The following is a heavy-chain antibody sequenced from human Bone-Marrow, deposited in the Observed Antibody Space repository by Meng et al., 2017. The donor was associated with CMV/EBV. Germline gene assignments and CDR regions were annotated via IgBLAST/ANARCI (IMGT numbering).Heavy chain of an antibody. Sequence: AGSGFTLSSYGMHWVRQAPGKGLEWVAVISYDGSNKYYADSVKGRFTISRDNSKNTLYLQMNSLRAEDTAVYYCAKEAPLRTVGDYWGQGTLVTVSS. J-gene: IGHJ4*02. CDR3: AKEAPLRTVGDY. D-gene: IGHD1-26*01. CDR1: GFTLSSYG. V-gene: IGHV3-30*18. CDR2: ISYDGSNK.